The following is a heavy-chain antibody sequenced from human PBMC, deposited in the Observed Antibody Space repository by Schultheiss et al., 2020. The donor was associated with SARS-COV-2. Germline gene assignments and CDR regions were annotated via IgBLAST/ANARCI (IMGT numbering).Heavy chain of an antibody. D-gene: IGHD2-2*02. V-gene: IGHV3-30*04. CDR2: ISYDGSNK. J-gene: IGHJ4*02. Sequence: GGSLRLSCAASGFTFSSYAMHWVRQAPGKGLEWVAVISYDGSNKYYADSVKGRFTISRDNAKNSLYLQMDSLRAEDTAVYYCARAIYEYYFDSWGQGTLVTVSS. CDR3: ARAIYEYYFDS. CDR1: GFTFSSYA.